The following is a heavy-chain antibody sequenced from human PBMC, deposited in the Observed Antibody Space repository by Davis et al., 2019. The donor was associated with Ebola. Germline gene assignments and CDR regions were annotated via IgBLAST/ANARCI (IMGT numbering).Heavy chain of an antibody. V-gene: IGHV4-34*01. CDR2: INHSGST. Sequence: SQTPSLTRAVYGRSFSGYYWSWIRQPPGKGLEWIGEINHSGSTNYNPSLKSRVTISVDTSKNQFSLKLSSVTAADTAVYYCARGHSYGYWGQGALVTVSS. D-gene: IGHD5-18*01. J-gene: IGHJ4*02. CDR1: GRSFSGYY. CDR3: ARGHSYGY.